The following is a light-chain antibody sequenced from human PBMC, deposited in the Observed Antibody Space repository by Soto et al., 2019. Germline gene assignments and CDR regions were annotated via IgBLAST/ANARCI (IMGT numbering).Light chain of an antibody. CDR3: QRYNSYPWT. J-gene: IGKJ1*01. CDR2: KAT. Sequence: DIQMTQSPSTLSASVGDRVTITCRASQSISSWLAWYQQKPGKAPKLLIYKATSLESSVTSSFSGSGSGTEFTLTISSLQPDDFASYYCQRYNSYPWTFGQGTKVEIK. V-gene: IGKV1-5*03. CDR1: QSISSW.